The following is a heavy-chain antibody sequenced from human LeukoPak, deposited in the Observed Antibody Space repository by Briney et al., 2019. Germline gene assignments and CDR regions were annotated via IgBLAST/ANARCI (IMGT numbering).Heavy chain of an antibody. CDR1: GGSISSYY. D-gene: IGHD5-12*01. Sequence: PSETLSLTCTVSGGSISSYYWSWIRQPPGKGLEWIGYIYYSGSTNYNPSLKSRVTISVDTSKNHFSLKLSSVTAADTAVYYCARVNGGYAWFDPWGQGTLVTVSS. CDR2: IYYSGST. V-gene: IGHV4-59*01. CDR3: ARVNGGYAWFDP. J-gene: IGHJ5*02.